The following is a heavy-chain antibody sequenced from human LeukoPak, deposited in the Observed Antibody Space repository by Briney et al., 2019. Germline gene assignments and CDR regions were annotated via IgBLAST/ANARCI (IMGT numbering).Heavy chain of an antibody. V-gene: IGHV3-74*01. CDR1: GFTFSSYW. CDR2: INSDGSST. D-gene: IGHD3-10*01. CDR3: ARAGSFISLWFGEHYGMDV. J-gene: IGHJ6*02. Sequence: GGSLRLSCAASGFTFSSYWMHWVRHAPGKGLVWVSRINSDGSSTSYADSVKGRFTISRDNAKNTLYLQMNSLRAEDTAVYYCARAGSFISLWFGEHYGMDVWGQGTTVTVSS.